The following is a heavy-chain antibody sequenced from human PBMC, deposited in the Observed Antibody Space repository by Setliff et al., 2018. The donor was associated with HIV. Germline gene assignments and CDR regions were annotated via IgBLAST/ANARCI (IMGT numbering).Heavy chain of an antibody. V-gene: IGHV1-46*01. CDR3: ARVYCSTRSCVDEWYFDY. CDR2: INPYGGAA. Sequence: GASVKVSCKAYGYIFTDYYLHWVRQAPGQGLEWMGVINPYGGAADFAQRFRDRLAMTTDTSTSTVFLELSSLRSEDTAIYYCARVYCSTRSCVDEWYFDYWGQGTLVTVSS. CDR1: GYIFTDYY. D-gene: IGHD2-2*01. J-gene: IGHJ4*02.